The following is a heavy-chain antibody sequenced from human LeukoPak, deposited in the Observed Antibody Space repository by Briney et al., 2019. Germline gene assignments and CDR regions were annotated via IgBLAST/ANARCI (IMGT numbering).Heavy chain of an antibody. Sequence: SETLSLTCTVSGGSFTSSSYYWGWIRQPPGKGLEWIGTIDYSGSTYYNSSLMGRLTLSLDTSQNQFSLQLTSVTAADTAVYYCARLFKPYYYYYCMDVWGIGATVTVSS. J-gene: IGHJ6*03. CDR3: ARLFKPYYYYYCMDV. CDR2: IDYSGST. CDR1: GGSFTSSSYY. V-gene: IGHV4-39*07.